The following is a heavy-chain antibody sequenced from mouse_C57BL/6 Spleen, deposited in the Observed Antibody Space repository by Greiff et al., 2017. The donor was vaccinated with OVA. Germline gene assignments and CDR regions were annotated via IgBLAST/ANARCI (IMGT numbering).Heavy chain of an antibody. Sequence: QVQLQQSGAELVKPGASVKMSCKASGYTFTTYPIEWMKQNHGKSLEWIGNFHPYNDDTKYNEKFKGKATLTVEKSSSTVYLELSSLTSEDSAVYFCARRGHDYYAMDYWGQGTSVTVSS. CDR1: GYTFTTYP. D-gene: IGHD3-3*01. CDR2: FHPYNDDT. V-gene: IGHV1-47*01. J-gene: IGHJ4*01. CDR3: ARRGHDYYAMDY.